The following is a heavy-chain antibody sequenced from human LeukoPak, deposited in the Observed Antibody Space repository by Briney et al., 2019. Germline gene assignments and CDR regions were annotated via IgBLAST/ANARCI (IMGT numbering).Heavy chain of an antibody. D-gene: IGHD5-18*01. CDR3: TTDQLWLLVGY. CDR1: GFTFSNYA. V-gene: IGHV3-15*01. J-gene: IGHJ4*02. CDR2: IKSKTDGGTT. Sequence: GGSLRLSCAASGFTFSNYAMSWVRQAPGKGLEWVGRIKSKTDGGTTDYAAPVKGRFTISRDDSKNTLYLQMNSLKTEDTAVYYCTTDQLWLLVGYWGQGTLVTVSS.